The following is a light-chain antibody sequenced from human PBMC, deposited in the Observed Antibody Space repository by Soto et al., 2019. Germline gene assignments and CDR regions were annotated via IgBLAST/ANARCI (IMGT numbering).Light chain of an antibody. CDR2: EVN. CDR3: SSYKSSSTPYV. J-gene: IGLJ1*01. V-gene: IGLV2-14*01. Sequence: HSVLTQPASVSGSPGQSITISCTGTSSDFGYNYVSWYQQHPGKAPKLMIYEVNSRPSGVSNRFSGSKSGNTASLTISGLQAEDEADYYCSSYKSSSTPYVLGTGTKVTVL. CDR1: SSDFGYNY.